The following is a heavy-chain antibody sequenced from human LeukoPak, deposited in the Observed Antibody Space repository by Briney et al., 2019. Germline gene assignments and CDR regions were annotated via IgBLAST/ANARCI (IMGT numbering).Heavy chain of an antibody. D-gene: IGHD3-10*01. Sequence: GESLKISCKGSGYSFTSYWIGWVRQMPGKGLEWMGIIYPGDSDTRYSPSFQGQVTISADKSISTAYLQWSSLKASDTAMYYCARGLRFTMVRGVITYFDYWGQGTPVTVSS. CDR3: ARGLRFTMVRGVITYFDY. V-gene: IGHV5-51*01. CDR1: GYSFTSYW. J-gene: IGHJ4*02. CDR2: IYPGDSDT.